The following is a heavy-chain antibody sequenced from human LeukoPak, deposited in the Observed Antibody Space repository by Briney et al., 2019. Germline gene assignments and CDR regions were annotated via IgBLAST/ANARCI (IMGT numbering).Heavy chain of an antibody. CDR3: VRSSRNLYYYHGMDV. Sequence: GGSLRLSCAASGFTFSSYAMSWVRQAPAKGLEWVSAISGSDGSTYYADSVKGRFTISRDNSKNTLYLHMNSLRAEDTALYYCVRSSRNLYYYHGMDVWGQGTTVTVSS. CDR1: GFTFSSYA. V-gene: IGHV3-23*01. J-gene: IGHJ6*02. D-gene: IGHD3-16*02. CDR2: ISGSDGST.